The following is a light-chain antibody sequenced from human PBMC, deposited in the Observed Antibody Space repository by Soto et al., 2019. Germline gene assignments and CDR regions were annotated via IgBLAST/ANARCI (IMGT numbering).Light chain of an antibody. CDR1: QAISRN. CDR3: KQYGSSPT. CDR2: GAS. Sequence: TPSHAPLSVSRGSMSTLSVRANQAISRNLAWYQQKPGQAPRLLIYGASTRATGIPDRFSGSGSGTDFTLTISRLEPEDFAVYYCKQYGSSPTFGQGTKGDIK. V-gene: IGKV3-20*01. J-gene: IGKJ1*01.